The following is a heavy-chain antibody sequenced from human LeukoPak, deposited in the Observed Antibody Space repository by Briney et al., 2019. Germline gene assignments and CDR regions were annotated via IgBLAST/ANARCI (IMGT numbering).Heavy chain of an antibody. CDR1: GFTFSDYY. J-gene: IGHJ1*01. D-gene: IGHD6-19*01. V-gene: IGHV3-11*04. Sequence: GGSLRLSCAASGFTFSDYYMSWIRQAPGKGLEWVSYISSSGSTIYYADSVKGRFTISRDNSKNTLYLQMNSLRAEDTAVYYCAREKVAGTFSPVRYFQHWGQGTLVTVSS. CDR3: AREKVAGTFSPVRYFQH. CDR2: ISSSGSTI.